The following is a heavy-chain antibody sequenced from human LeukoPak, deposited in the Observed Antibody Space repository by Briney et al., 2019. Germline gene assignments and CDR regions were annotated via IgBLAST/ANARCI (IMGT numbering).Heavy chain of an antibody. CDR1: GSTFDDYA. CDR3: TTDSGPGRDY. Sequence: GGSLRLSCAASGSTFDDYAMHWVRQAPGKGLEWVGRIKSKTDGGTTDYAAPVKGRFTISRDDSKNTLYLQMNSLKTEDTAVYYCTTDSGPGRDYWGQGTLVTVSS. CDR2: IKSKTDGGTT. V-gene: IGHV3-15*01. J-gene: IGHJ4*02. D-gene: IGHD5-12*01.